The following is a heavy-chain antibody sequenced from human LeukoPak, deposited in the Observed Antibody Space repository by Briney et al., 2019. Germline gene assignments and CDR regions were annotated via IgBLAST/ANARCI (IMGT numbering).Heavy chain of an antibody. J-gene: IGHJ4*02. V-gene: IGHV1-69*04. Sequence: ASVKVSCKASGGTFSSYAISWVRQAPGQGLEWMGRIIPILGIANYAQKFQDRVTITADKSTSTAYMELSSLRSEDTAVYYCARQARIDYYDSSGYYLDYWGQGTLVTVSS. CDR1: GGTFSSYA. D-gene: IGHD3-22*01. CDR2: IIPILGIA. CDR3: ARQARIDYYDSSGYYLDY.